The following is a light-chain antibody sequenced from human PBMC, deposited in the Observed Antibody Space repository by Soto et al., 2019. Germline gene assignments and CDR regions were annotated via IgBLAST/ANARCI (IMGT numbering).Light chain of an antibody. J-gene: IGLJ1*01. CDR2: NVN. CDR1: SSDVGGYNS. CDR3: SSYTSTSTYV. Sequence: QSVLTQPASVSGSPGQSITISCTGTSSDVGGYNSVSWYQQHPGKAPKLTIYNVNNRPSGISNRFSGSKSGNTASLTISGLQAEDEADYYCSSYTSTSTYVFGTGTKVTV. V-gene: IGLV2-14*03.